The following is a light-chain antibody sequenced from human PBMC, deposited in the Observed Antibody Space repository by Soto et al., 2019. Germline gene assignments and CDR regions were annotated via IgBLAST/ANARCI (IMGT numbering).Light chain of an antibody. V-gene: IGLV2-8*01. CDR1: SSDVGGYNY. CDR2: EVS. J-gene: IGLJ1*01. CDR3: SSYGGSNNYV. Sequence: QSALTQPPSASGSPGQSVTISCTGTSSDVGGYNYVSWYQHHPGKGPKLMIYEVSKRPSGVPDRFSDSKSGNTASLTVSGLQAEDEADYYCSSYGGSNNYVFGTGTKLTVL.